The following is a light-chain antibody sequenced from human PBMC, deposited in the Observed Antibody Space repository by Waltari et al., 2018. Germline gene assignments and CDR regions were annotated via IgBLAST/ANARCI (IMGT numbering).Light chain of an antibody. CDR1: SNDVGGYNS. J-gene: IGLJ2*01. V-gene: IGLV2-14*01. CDR2: DVS. Sequence: QSALTQPASVSGSPGQSVTIFCTGTSNDVGGYNSVSWYQEHPGQAPRVITYDVSDRPSGVSDRFSGSKSGNTAPLTISGLQAEDEADYYCSSQSSNNVVLFGGGTKLTVL. CDR3: SSQSSNNVVL.